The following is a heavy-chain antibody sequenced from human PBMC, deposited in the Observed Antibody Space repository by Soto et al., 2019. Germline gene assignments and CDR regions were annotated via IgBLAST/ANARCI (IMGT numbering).Heavy chain of an antibody. CDR3: SRHPRFQLLFLWFDP. CDR2: IYYSGST. CDR1: GGSISSSSYY. Sequence: PSETLSLTCTVSGGSISSSSYYWGWIRQPPGKGLEWIGSIYYSGSTYYNPSLKSLVTISVDTSKNPFFLKLSSLTAADTAFYFFSRHPRFQLLFLWFDPLGQGTLVTVSS. J-gene: IGHJ5*02. V-gene: IGHV4-39*01. D-gene: IGHD2-2*01.